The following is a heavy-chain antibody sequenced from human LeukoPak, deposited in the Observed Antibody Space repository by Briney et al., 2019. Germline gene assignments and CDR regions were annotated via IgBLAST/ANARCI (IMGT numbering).Heavy chain of an antibody. V-gene: IGHV1-69*01. Sequence: SVKVSCKASRGTLSSYAISWVRQAPGQGLEWMGGIIPIFGTANYAQKFQGRVTITADESTSTAYMELSSLRSEDTAVYYCARCITIIGVVPARPKPYYYYYMDVWGKGTTVTVSS. J-gene: IGHJ6*03. D-gene: IGHD3-3*01. CDR2: IIPIFGTA. CDR1: RGTLSSYA. CDR3: ARCITIIGVVPARPKPYYYYYMDV.